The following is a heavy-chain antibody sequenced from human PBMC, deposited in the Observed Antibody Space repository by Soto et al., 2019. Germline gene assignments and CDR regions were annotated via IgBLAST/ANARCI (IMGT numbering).Heavy chain of an antibody. D-gene: IGHD1-26*01. Sequence: PXESVTMSCKGSGYSLTSYWISWVRQIPGKGLEWMGRIDPSDSYTNYSPSFQGHVTISADKSISTAYLQWSSLKASDTAMYYCARRTVGGSYQIDYWGQGTLVSVSS. CDR3: ARRTVGGSYQIDY. CDR1: GYSLTSYW. J-gene: IGHJ4*02. V-gene: IGHV5-10-1*01. CDR2: IDPSDSYT.